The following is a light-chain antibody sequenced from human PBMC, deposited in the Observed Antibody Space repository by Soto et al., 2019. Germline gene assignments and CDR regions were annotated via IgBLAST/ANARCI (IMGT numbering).Light chain of an antibody. CDR1: QSISSY. V-gene: IGKV1-39*01. J-gene: IGKJ1*01. CDR3: QKSYSTPWT. Sequence: DIQMTHSPSSLSESVGDRVTITCLASQSISSYLNWYQQKPGKAPKLLIYAASSLQSGVPSRFSGSGSGTDFTLTISSLQPEDFATYYCQKSYSTPWTFGQGTKVDIK. CDR2: AAS.